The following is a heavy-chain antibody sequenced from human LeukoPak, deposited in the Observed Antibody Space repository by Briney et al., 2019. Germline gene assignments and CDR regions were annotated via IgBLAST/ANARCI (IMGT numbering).Heavy chain of an antibody. CDR2: IYYSGST. Sequence: KSSETLSLTCTVSGDSISSYYWSWIRQPPGKGLEWIGYIYYSGSTNCNPSLKSRVTISIDTSKNQFSLKLNSVTAADTAVYYCTRAGRYNWNDQGWFDPWGQGTLVTVSS. D-gene: IGHD1-20*01. CDR3: TRAGRYNWNDQGWFDP. V-gene: IGHV4-59*01. CDR1: GDSISSYY. J-gene: IGHJ5*02.